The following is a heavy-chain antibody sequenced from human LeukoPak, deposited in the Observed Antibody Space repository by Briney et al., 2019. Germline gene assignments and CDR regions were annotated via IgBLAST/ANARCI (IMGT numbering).Heavy chain of an antibody. V-gene: IGHV3-66*01. CDR1: GFTVSSNY. Sequence: SGGSLRLSCAASGFTVSSNYMSWVRQAPGKGLEWVSIIYSSRGTNYADSVKGRFTISRDNSKNTLYLQMNSLRAEDTAMYYCARAAYSSTWYSRYFDLWGRGTLVTVSS. CDR3: ARAAYSSTWYSRYFDL. D-gene: IGHD6-13*01. J-gene: IGHJ2*01. CDR2: IYSSRGT.